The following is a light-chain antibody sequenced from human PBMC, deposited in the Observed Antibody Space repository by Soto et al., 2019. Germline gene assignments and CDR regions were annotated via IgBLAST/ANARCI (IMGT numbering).Light chain of an antibody. J-gene: IGLJ1*01. V-gene: IGLV1-40*01. CDR2: RNT. CDR1: GSNIGAGYE. Sequence: QAVLTQPPSVSGAPCQPVTISCSWDGSNIGAGYEVHWYQQLPGTVPKLLIYRNTYRPSGVPDRFSGSRSATSASPTLTGLHAEDEADYHCPSSDRSLSGSFSGTGTKVTVL. CDR3: PSSDRSLSGSF.